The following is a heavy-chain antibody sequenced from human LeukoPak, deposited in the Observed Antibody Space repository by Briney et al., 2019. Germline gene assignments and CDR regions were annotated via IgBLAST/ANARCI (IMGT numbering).Heavy chain of an antibody. D-gene: IGHD6-19*01. CDR3: ARGDRRPRYSSDFDY. CDR2: ISAYNGNT. CDR1: GYTFTSYG. V-gene: IGHV1-18*01. Sequence: ASVKVSCKASGYTFTSYGISLVRQAPGQGLEWMGWISAYNGNTNYAQKLQGRVTMTTDTSTSTAYMELRSLRSDDTAVYYCARGDRRPRYSSDFDYWGQGTLVTVSS. J-gene: IGHJ4*02.